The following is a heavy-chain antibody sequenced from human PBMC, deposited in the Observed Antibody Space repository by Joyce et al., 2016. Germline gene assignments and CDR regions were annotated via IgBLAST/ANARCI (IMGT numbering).Heavy chain of an antibody. CDR2: IKHNGRT. D-gene: IGHD1-26*01. CDR1: GDSISSNSW. V-gene: IGHV4-4*02. J-gene: IGHJ3*02. CDR3: AGDESRGSYNAFDI. Sequence: QVQLQESGPGLVKPSGTLSLTCAVSGDSISSNSWWSWVRQPPGKGLEWIGKIKHNGRTNYNPTRKRRVTISVDKSKIQFALKLSSVTAADTAVYYCAGDESRGSYNAFDIWGQGTMVTVSS.